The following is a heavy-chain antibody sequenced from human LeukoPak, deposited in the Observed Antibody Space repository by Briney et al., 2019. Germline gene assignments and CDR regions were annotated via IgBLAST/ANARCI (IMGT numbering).Heavy chain of an antibody. V-gene: IGHV3-7*01. Sequence: GGSLRLSCAASGLTFSSYWMSWVRQAPGRGLEWVANIKQDGSEKYYVDSVKGRFTISRDNAKNSLYLQMNSLRAEDTAVYYCARERRIAAAGTNDWFDPWGQGTLVTVSS. CDR2: IKQDGSEK. D-gene: IGHD6-13*01. J-gene: IGHJ5*02. CDR1: GLTFSSYW. CDR3: ARERRIAAAGTNDWFDP.